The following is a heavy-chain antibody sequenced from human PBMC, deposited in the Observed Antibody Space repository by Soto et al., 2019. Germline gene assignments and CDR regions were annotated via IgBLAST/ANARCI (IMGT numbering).Heavy chain of an antibody. J-gene: IGHJ6*02. D-gene: IGHD2-2*01. CDR1: GYTFTSYG. CDR3: ARAYCSSTSCYAGSVSYYYGMDV. Sequence: GASVKVSCKASGYTFTSYGISWVRQAPGQGLEWMGWISAYNGNTNYAQKLQGRVTMTTDTSTSTAYMELRSLRSDDTAVYYCARAYCSSTSCYAGSVSYYYGMDVWGQGTTVTVSS. CDR2: ISAYNGNT. V-gene: IGHV1-18*01.